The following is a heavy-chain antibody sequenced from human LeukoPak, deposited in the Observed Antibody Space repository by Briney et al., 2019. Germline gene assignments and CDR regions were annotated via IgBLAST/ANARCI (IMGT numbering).Heavy chain of an antibody. CDR1: GGSIGTYY. CDR3: ARLGGGSGSGVFEH. CDR2: IYYSGTT. Sequence: SETLSLTCTVSGGSIGTYYWNWIRQPPGKGLEWIGYIYYSGTTKYNPSLKSRVTISVDTSKNQFSLKLSSVTAADTAVYYWARLGGGSGSGVFEHWGQGTLVTVSS. J-gene: IGHJ4*02. V-gene: IGHV4-59*01. D-gene: IGHD3-10*01.